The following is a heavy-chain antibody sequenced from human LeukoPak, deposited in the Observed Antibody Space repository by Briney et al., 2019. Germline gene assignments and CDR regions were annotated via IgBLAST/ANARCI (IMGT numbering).Heavy chain of an antibody. D-gene: IGHD3-22*01. CDR1: GYSFTSYW. CDR2: IYPDDSDT. Sequence: GESLKISRKGSGYSFTSYWIGWVRQMPGKGLEWMGIIYPDDSDTRYSPSFQGQVTIPADKSISTAYLQWSSLKASDTAMYYCARHGRYSSGSRWFGPWGQGTLVTVSS. CDR3: ARHGRYSSGSRWFGP. V-gene: IGHV5-51*01. J-gene: IGHJ5*02.